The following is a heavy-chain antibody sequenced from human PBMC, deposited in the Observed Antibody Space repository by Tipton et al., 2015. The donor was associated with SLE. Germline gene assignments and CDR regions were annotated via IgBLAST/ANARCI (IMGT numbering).Heavy chain of an antibody. J-gene: IGHJ3*02. Sequence: TLSLTCSVSGGSVSSSSKYWAWIRQPPGKGLEWIGSIYYTGTTTYYNSFLKSRVTISVDTSKNQFSLKLSSVTAADTAVYYCARSGFYHRADAFDIWGQGTMVTVSS. CDR3: ARSGFYHRADAFDI. V-gene: IGHV4-39*01. CDR1: GGSVSSSSKY. CDR2: IYYTGTTT. D-gene: IGHD3-10*01.